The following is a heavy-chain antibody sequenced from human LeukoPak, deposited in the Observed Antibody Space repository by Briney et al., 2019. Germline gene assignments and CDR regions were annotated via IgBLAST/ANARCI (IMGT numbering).Heavy chain of an antibody. V-gene: IGHV3-48*03. CDR3: ARTVAQQLVYFDY. D-gene: IGHD6-13*01. Sequence: GGSLRLSCAASGFTFSSYEMNWVRQAPGKGLEWVPYISSSGSTIYYADSVKGRFTISRDNAKNSLYLQMNSLRAEDTAVYYCARTVAQQLVYFDYWGQGTLVTVSS. CDR1: GFTFSSYE. CDR2: ISSSGSTI. J-gene: IGHJ4*02.